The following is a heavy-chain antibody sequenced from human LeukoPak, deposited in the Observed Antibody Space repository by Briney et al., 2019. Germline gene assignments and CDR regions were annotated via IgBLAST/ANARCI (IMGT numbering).Heavy chain of an antibody. V-gene: IGHV3-48*03. CDR2: ISSSGSTI. CDR1: GFTFSSYE. CDR3: ARDYYYGMDV. Sequence: PGGSLRLSCAASGFTFSSYEMNWVRQAPGKGLEWVSYISSSGSTIYYADSVKGRFTTSRDNAKNSLYLQMNSLRAEDTAVYYCARDYYYGMDVWGQGTTVTVSS. J-gene: IGHJ6*02.